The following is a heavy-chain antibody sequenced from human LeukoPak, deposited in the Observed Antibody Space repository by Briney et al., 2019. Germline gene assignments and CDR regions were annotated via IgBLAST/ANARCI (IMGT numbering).Heavy chain of an antibody. J-gene: IGHJ4*02. Sequence: ASVKVSCKASGGTFSSYAISWVRQAPGQGLEWMGGIIPIFGTANYAQKFQGRVTITADESTSTAYMELSSLRSDDTAVYYCARRINSGSYPFDYWGQGTLVTVSS. CDR1: GGTFSSYA. CDR3: ARRINSGSYPFDY. V-gene: IGHV1-69*13. D-gene: IGHD1-26*01. CDR2: IIPIFGTA.